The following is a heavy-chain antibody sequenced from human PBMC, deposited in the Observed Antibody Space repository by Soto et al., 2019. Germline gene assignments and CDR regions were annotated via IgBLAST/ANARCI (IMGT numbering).Heavy chain of an antibody. D-gene: IGHD2-2*01. Sequence: SETLSLTCAVSGGSISSGGYYWAWVRQPPGKGLEWIGSIYYSGTTYYNPSLKSRVTISEDTSKNQFSLKLSSVAAADTAVFYCARLIHCKTTSCYFAYWGQGTLVTVSS. V-gene: IGHV4-39*01. CDR3: ARLIHCKTTSCYFAY. CDR1: GGSISSGGYY. J-gene: IGHJ4*02. CDR2: IYYSGTT.